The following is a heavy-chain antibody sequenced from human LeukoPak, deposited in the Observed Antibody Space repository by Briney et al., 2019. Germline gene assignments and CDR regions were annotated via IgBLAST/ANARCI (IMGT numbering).Heavy chain of an antibody. D-gene: IGHD2/OR15-2a*01. CDR3: AKVVQTGNSMFDY. J-gene: IGHJ4*01. V-gene: IGHV3-23*01. CDR1: GFTFSSFA. CDR2: FSETNSGI. Sequence: GGSLRLSCAASGFTFSSFAMSWVRQAPGKGLEWVSGFSETNSGIYYAGSVKGRFTISRDNSRNTLYLQMNSLGVEDTAIYFCAKVVQTGNSMFDYWGQGALVAVSS.